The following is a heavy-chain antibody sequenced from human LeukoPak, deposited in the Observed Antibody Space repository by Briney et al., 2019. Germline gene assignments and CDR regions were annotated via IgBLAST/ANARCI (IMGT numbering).Heavy chain of an antibody. V-gene: IGHV4-30-2*01. Sequence: SETLSLTCAVSGGSISSGGYSWSWIRQPPGKGLEWIGYIYHSGSTYYIPSLKSRVTISVDTSKNQFSLKLSSVTAADTAVYYCARGAYPDRYYYDSSRGTGFDYWGQGTLVTVSS. CDR2: IYHSGST. D-gene: IGHD3-22*01. CDR3: ARGAYPDRYYYDSSRGTGFDY. CDR1: GGSISSGGYS. J-gene: IGHJ4*02.